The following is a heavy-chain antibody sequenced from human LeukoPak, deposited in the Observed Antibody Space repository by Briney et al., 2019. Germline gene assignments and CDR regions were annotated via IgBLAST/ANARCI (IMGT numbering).Heavy chain of an antibody. V-gene: IGHV4-39*01. CDR2: INYSGRT. CDR1: GDSISNSDYY. CDR3: ARRRKDLNWFDP. J-gene: IGHJ5*02. Sequence: SETLSLACTVSGDSISNSDYYWGWIRQPPGKGLEWIALINYSGRTFYNPSLRSRVTISVDMSKNQFSLNLNSVTAADTAVYYCARRRKDLNWFDPWGQGTLVTVSS.